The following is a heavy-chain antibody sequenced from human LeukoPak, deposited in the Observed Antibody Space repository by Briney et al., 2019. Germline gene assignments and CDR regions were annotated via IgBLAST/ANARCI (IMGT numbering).Heavy chain of an antibody. J-gene: IGHJ3*02. Sequence: GGSLRLSCAASGFTFNDYDMHWVREVTAKGLECVSSLNTAGDALYSVSVRGRFIISRDRYKTSFYLKMNSLGAEDSAMYYCSRGGQRAGYAFDIWGQGTVVTVSS. CDR2: LNTAGDA. CDR3: SRGGQRAGYAFDI. V-gene: IGHV3-13*01. CDR1: GFTFNDYD.